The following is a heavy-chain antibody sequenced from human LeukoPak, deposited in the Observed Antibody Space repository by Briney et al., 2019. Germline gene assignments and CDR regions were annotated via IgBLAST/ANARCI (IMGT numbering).Heavy chain of an antibody. D-gene: IGHD6-19*01. CDR2: IHYSGST. J-gene: IGHJ4*02. Sequence: PSETLSLTCTVSGGSISSYYWSWIRQPPGKGLEWIASIHYSGSTYYSPSLKSRVTMSVDTSKNQFSLKLSSMTAADTAVYYCVREDGSGWYVDLIDHWGQGTLVTVSS. CDR3: VREDGSGWYVDLIDH. V-gene: IGHV4-59*04. CDR1: GGSISSYY.